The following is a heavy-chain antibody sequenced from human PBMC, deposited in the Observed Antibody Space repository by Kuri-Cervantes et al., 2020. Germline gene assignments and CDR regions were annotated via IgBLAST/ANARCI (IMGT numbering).Heavy chain of an antibody. Sequence: GGSLRLSCAASGFTFSSYAMSWVRQAPGKGLEWVSAISGSGGSTYHADSVKGRFIISRDSSKNTVHLQMNSLRVEDTAVYYCARANLPYFDWLFSDAFDIWAKGQWSPSPQ. V-gene: IGHV3-23*01. CDR3: ARANLPYFDWLFSDAFDI. CDR2: ISGSGGST. CDR1: GFTFSSYA. D-gene: IGHD3-9*01. J-gene: IGHJ3*02.